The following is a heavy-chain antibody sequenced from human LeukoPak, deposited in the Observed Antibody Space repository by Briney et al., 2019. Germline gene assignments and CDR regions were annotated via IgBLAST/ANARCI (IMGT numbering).Heavy chain of an antibody. J-gene: IGHJ4*02. CDR2: IYYRGST. CDR3: ARIPPSHLNCFDY. V-gene: IGHV4-59*02. Sequence: SETLSLTCSVSGGSVSNNYWNWIRQPPGKGLEWIGYIYYRGSTNYNPSLKSRVTISLDTSANQLSLKLNSVTAADTAVYYCARIPPSHLNCFDYWGQGILVTVSS. D-gene: IGHD3-3*02. CDR1: GGSVSNNY.